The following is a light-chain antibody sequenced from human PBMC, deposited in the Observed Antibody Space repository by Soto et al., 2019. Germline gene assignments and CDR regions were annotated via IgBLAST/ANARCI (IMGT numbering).Light chain of an antibody. CDR2: GAS. CDR1: QSVSSSY. V-gene: IGKV3-20*01. J-gene: IGKJ2*01. CDR3: QQYGGSPYT. Sequence: EIVLTQSPGTLSLSPGERATLSCRASQSVSSSYLAWYQQKPGQAPRLLLYGASSRATGIPDRFSGSGSGTDFTLTISRLEPEDFAVHYCQQYGGSPYTFGQGTKLEIK.